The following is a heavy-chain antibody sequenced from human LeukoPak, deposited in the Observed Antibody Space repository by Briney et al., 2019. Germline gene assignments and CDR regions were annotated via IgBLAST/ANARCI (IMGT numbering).Heavy chain of an antibody. D-gene: IGHD3-10*01. Sequence: GGSLRLSCAASGFTFSSYAMSWVRRAPGRGVEWVSAFSGSGGSTYYADSVKGRFTISRDNSKNTLYLQMNSLRAEDTAVYYCAKAITYYYGSGSYCFDYWGQGTLVTVSS. CDR3: AKAITYYYGSGSYCFDY. CDR2: FSGSGGST. CDR1: GFTFSSYA. V-gene: IGHV3-23*01. J-gene: IGHJ4*02.